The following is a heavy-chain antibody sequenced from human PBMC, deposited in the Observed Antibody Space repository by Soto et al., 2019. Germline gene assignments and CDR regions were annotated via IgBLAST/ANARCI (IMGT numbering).Heavy chain of an antibody. D-gene: IGHD4-4*01. J-gene: IGHJ4*02. CDR2: IRSKAYGGTT. CDR3: ARTTVVSGTPDFDY. Sequence: PGGSLRLSCTASGFTFGDYAMSWFRQAPGKGLEWVGFIRSKAYGGTTEYAASVKGRLTISRDDSKNTVYLQMNGLRPEDTAVYFCARTTVVSGTPDFDYWGQGTLVTVSS. CDR1: GFTFGDYA. V-gene: IGHV3-49*03.